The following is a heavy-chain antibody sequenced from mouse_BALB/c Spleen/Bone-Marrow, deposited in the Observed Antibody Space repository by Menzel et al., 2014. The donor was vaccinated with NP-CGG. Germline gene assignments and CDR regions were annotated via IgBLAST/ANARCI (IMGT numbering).Heavy chain of an antibody. CDR2: IAPGSGST. Sequence: DLVKPGASVKLSCKASGYTFTSYWINWTKQRPGQGLEWIGRIAPGSGSTYYNEMFKGKATLTVDTSSSTAYIRHSSLSTEDSAVYFCARFPIYYGNYGAMDYWGQGTSVTVSS. V-gene: IGHV1S41*01. CDR3: ARFPIYYGNYGAMDY. D-gene: IGHD2-1*01. CDR1: GYTFTSYW. J-gene: IGHJ4*01.